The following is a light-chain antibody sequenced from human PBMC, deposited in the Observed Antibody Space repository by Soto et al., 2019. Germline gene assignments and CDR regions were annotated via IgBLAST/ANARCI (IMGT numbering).Light chain of an antibody. CDR1: QSVLSTSNNKNY. CDR2: WAS. Sequence: DIVMTQSPDSLAVSLGERATFNCKSSQSVLSTSNNKNYLAWYQQKPGQPPRLLIYWASSRESGVPDRFSGGGSGTDFTLTISSLQAEDVAVYYCQQYFGTPVTFGQGTKLEIK. CDR3: QQYFGTPVT. J-gene: IGKJ2*01. V-gene: IGKV4-1*01.